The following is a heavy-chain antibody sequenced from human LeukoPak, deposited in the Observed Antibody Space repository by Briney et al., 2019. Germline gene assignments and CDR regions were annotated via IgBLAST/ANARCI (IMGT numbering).Heavy chain of an antibody. V-gene: IGHV4-59*01. CDR3: ARAFEAHYYYYGMDV. CDR1: GGSISSYY. D-gene: IGHD3-3*02. CDR2: IYYSGST. J-gene: IGHJ6*02. Sequence: SETLSLTCTVSGGSISSYYWSWIRQPPGKGLEWIGCIYYSGSTNYNPSLKSRVTISVDTSKNQFSLKLSSVTAADTAVYYCARAFEAHYYYYGMDVWGQGTTVTVSS.